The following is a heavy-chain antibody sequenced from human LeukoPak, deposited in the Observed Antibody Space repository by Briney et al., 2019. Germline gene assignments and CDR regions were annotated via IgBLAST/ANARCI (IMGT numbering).Heavy chain of an antibody. CDR2: IVPNSGGT. V-gene: IGHV1-2*02. Sequence: ASVKVSCKASGYTFSVYYIHWMRQAPEQGLEWMGWIVPNSGGTNYAQKFQGRVTMTRDTSISTAYMELSSLRSDDTAVYSCARGILMTGNYGAFDIWGQGTTVTVSS. CDR3: ARGILMTGNYGAFDI. CDR1: GYTFSVYY. D-gene: IGHD3-9*01. J-gene: IGHJ3*02.